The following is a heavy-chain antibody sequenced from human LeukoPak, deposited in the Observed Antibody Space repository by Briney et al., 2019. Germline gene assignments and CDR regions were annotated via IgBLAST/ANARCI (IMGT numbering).Heavy chain of an antibody. CDR1: GFIFNNYA. Sequence: GGSLSLSCAGSGFIFNNYAMHWVRQPPGKGLEWVSGISWNSGSIDYADSVKGRFTISRDNAKNSLYLQMNSLRVEDTAFYYCAKDNRRHYTSGPNPDSLHWGQGALVTVSS. CDR3: AKDNRRHYTSGPNPDSLH. V-gene: IGHV3-9*01. J-gene: IGHJ4*02. CDR2: ISWNSGSI. D-gene: IGHD6-19*01.